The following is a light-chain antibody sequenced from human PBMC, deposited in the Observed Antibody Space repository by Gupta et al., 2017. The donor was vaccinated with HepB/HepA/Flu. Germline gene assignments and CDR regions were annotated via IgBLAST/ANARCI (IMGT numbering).Light chain of an antibody. Sequence: DIQLTQSPSSLSASVGDRVTISCRASQGIDHYLAWYQQKPGKVPTLLIYGASTLELGVPSRFSGSGSGTYFTLTISSLQPEDVATYYCQKYNTAPFTFGGGTKVDI. CDR3: QKYNTAPFT. CDR1: QGIDHY. J-gene: IGKJ4*01. V-gene: IGKV1-27*01. CDR2: GAS.